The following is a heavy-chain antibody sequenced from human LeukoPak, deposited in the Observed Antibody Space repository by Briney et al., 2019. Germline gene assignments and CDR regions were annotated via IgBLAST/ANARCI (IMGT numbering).Heavy chain of an antibody. CDR2: ISWNSGSI. D-gene: IGHD3-3*01. CDR1: GFTFDDYA. Sequence: GRSLRLSCAASGFTFDDYAMHWVRHAPGKGLEWVSGISWNSGSIGYADSVKGRFTISRDNAKNSLYLQMNSLRAEDTALYYCAKALRFLEWFVDYWGQGTLVTVSS. V-gene: IGHV3-9*01. J-gene: IGHJ4*02. CDR3: AKALRFLEWFVDY.